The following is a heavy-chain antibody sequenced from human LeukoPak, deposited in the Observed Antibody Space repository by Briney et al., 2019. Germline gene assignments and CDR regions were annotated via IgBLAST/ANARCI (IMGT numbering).Heavy chain of an antibody. Sequence: GASVSVSCKASVYTFTGYDINGVRQATGQGLEWMGWMNPNTGDTGYAQKFHGRVTMTRNSSIDTAYMEMSGLRSEDTAVYYCTRGSLSGSSRDYWGQGTLLTVSS. CDR3: TRGSLSGSSRDY. CDR1: VYTFTGYD. CDR2: MNPNTGDT. D-gene: IGHD1-26*01. J-gene: IGHJ4*02. V-gene: IGHV1-8*01.